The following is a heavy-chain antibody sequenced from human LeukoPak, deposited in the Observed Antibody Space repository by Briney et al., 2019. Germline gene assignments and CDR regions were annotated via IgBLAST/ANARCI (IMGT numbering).Heavy chain of an antibody. J-gene: IGHJ6*04. V-gene: IGHV3-48*03. CDR3: ARGGGSGSYFHYYYYGMDV. CDR1: GFTFSSYE. D-gene: IGHD3-10*01. Sequence: GGSLRLSCAASGFTFSSYEMNWVRQAPGKGLEWVSYISSGGSTIYYADSVKGRFTISRDNAKNSLYLIMNSLRAEGTAVYYCARGGGSGSYFHYYYYGMDVWGKGTTVTVSS. CDR2: ISSGGSTI.